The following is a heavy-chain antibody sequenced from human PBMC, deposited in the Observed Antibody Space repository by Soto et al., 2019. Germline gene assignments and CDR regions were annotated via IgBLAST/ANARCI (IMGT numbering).Heavy chain of an antibody. CDR1: GGSVSSGSYY. Sequence: PSETLSLTCTVSGGSVSSGSYYWSWIRQPPGKGLEWIGYIYYSGSTNYNPSLKSRVTISVDTSKNQFSLKLSSVTAADTAVYYCAREVFRTYCSGGSCQVNWGQGTLVTVSS. CDR2: IYYSGST. D-gene: IGHD2-15*01. J-gene: IGHJ4*02. CDR3: AREVFRTYCSGGSCQVN. V-gene: IGHV4-61*01.